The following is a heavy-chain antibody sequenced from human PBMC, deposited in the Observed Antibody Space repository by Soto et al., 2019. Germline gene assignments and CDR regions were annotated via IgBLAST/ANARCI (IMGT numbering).Heavy chain of an antibody. D-gene: IGHD6-19*01. CDR3: ARGKRQQWRMGGFDY. Sequence: SETLSLTCTVSGGSLNSDSYYWGWIRQPPGKGLEWIGEINHSGSTNYNPSLKSRVTISVDTSKNQFSLKLSSVTAADTAVYYCARGKRQQWRMGGFDYWGQGTLVTVSS. CDR2: INHSGST. V-gene: IGHV4-39*07. J-gene: IGHJ4*02. CDR1: GGSLNSDSYY.